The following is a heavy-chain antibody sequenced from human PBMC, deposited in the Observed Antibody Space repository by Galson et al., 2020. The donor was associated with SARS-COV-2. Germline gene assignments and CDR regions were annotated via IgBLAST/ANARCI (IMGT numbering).Heavy chain of an antibody. CDR2: IYYSGSYYSGST. J-gene: IGHJ4*02. CDR1: GGSISSISYY. Sequence: PSETLSLTCTVYGGSISSISYYWGWIRQPPGKGLEWIGSIYYSGSYYSGSTYYNPSLKSRVTISVDTSKNQFSLKLSSVTAADTAVYYCARRGGSYSPVDYWGRGTLVTVSS. V-gene: IGHV4-39*01. CDR3: ARRGGSYSPVDY. D-gene: IGHD1-26*01.